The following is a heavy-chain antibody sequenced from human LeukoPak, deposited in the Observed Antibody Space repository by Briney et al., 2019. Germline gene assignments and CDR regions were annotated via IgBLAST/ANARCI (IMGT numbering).Heavy chain of an antibody. J-gene: IGHJ5*02. D-gene: IGHD3-22*01. Sequence: SQTLSLTCTVSGASISSGSFFWSWIRQPAGKGLEWIRRVYTNGNTASLSTNYNPSLKSRVTISVDTSKNQISLRLSSVTAADTAMYYCARVDYNSRGSFYDSWFDPWGRGTLVTVPS. V-gene: IGHV4-61*02. CDR1: GASISSGSFF. CDR2: VYTNG. CDR3: ARVDYNSRGSFYDSWFDP.